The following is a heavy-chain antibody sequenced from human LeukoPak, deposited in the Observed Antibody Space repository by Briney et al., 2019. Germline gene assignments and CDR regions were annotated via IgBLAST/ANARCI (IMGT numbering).Heavy chain of an antibody. J-gene: IGHJ4*02. V-gene: IGHV4-34*01. CDR2: INHSGGT. CDR3: ARVSGWFYTFVS. D-gene: IGHD6-19*01. Sequence: PSETLSLTCVVFGGSFSGYSWSWIRQPPGKGLEWIGEINHSGGTNYNPSFKSRVTISVDTSKNQFSLKLSSVTAADTAVYYCARVSGWFYTFVSWGQGTLVTVSS. CDR1: GGSFSGYS.